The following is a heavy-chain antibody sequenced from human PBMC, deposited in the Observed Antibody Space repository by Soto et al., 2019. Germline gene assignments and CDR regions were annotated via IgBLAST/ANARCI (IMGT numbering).Heavy chain of an antibody. J-gene: IGHJ4*02. CDR1: GFPLSDYY. Sequence: GGSLRLSCAASGFPLSDYYMSWVRQAPGEGLEWISYISSSAYTIYADSVKGRFTISRDNAKNSLFLQMTSLRVEDTAVYYGARNFDSGGYYSDYWGQGTLVTVSS. D-gene: IGHD3-22*01. CDR2: ISSSAYT. CDR3: ARNFDSGGYYSDY. V-gene: IGHV3-11*06.